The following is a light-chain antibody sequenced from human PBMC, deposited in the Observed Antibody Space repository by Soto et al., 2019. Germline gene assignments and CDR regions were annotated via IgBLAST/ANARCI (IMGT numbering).Light chain of an antibody. CDR1: RSVSSSY. Sequence: EIVLTQSPGTLSLSPGEGATLSCRASRSVSSSYLAWYQQKPGQAPRLLIYGASSRATGIPDRFSGSGSGTDFTLTISRLEPEDFAVYYCQQYGSSPWTFGQGTKVDIK. CDR2: GAS. V-gene: IGKV3-20*01. J-gene: IGKJ1*01. CDR3: QQYGSSPWT.